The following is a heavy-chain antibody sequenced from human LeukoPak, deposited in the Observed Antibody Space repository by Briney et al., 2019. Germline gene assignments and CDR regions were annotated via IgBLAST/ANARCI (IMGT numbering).Heavy chain of an antibody. V-gene: IGHV1-24*01. CDR2: FDPEDGET. Sequence: GASVKVSCKVSGYTLTELSMHWVRQAPGKGLEWMGGFDPEDGETIYAQKFQGRVTMTEDTSTDTAYMELSSLRSEDTAVYYCATVSLLWVAFDIWGQGTMVTVSS. D-gene: IGHD7-27*01. CDR1: GYTLTELS. CDR3: ATVSLLWVAFDI. J-gene: IGHJ3*02.